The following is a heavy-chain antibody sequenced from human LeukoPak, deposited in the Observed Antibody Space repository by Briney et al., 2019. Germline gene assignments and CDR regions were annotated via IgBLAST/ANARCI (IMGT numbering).Heavy chain of an antibody. CDR3: AKRSVPVGGDYYSWYFDY. D-gene: IGHD3-22*01. Sequence: PGGSLRLSCAASGFTFSSYGMHWVRQAPGKGLEWVAVIWYDGSNKYYADSVKGRFTISRDNSKNTLYLQMNSLRAEDTAVYYCAKRSVPVGGDYYSWYFDYWGQGTLVTVSS. V-gene: IGHV3-33*06. CDR2: IWYDGSNK. CDR1: GFTFSSYG. J-gene: IGHJ4*02.